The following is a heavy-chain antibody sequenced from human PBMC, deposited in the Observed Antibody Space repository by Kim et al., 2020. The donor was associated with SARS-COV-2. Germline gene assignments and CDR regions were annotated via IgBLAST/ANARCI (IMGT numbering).Heavy chain of an antibody. CDR3: ASSYDYVWGSYPRGAFDI. V-gene: IGHV3-11*03. Sequence: KGRFTISRDNAKNSLYLQMNSLRAEDTAVYYCASSYDYVWGSYPRGAFDIWGQGTMVTVSS. J-gene: IGHJ3*02. D-gene: IGHD3-16*02.